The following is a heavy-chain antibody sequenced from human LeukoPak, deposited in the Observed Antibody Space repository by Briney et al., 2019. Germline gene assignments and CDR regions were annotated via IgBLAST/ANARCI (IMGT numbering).Heavy chain of an antibody. CDR1: GFTFSGYN. CDR3: AKDRSSSWTGFFDY. D-gene: IGHD6-13*01. J-gene: IGHJ4*02. V-gene: IGHV3-21*04. Sequence: GGSLRLSCAASGFTFSGYNMNWVRQAPGKGLEWVSSITSTGTYTFYADSVKGRFTISRDNSKNTLYLQMNSLRAEDTAVYYCAKDRSSSWTGFFDYWGQGTLVTVSS. CDR2: ITSTGTYT.